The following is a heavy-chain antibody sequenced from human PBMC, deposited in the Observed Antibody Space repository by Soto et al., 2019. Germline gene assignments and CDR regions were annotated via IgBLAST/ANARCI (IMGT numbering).Heavy chain of an antibody. Sequence: QVQLVQSGAEVKKPGASVKVSCKASGYTFTGHYIHCVRQAPGQGPEWMGEISPVTGGTKYAHKVQGRVTMTRDTSLTTVYMELKNLSPDDTAVYYCRRERSGELVVFYWGQGTLVSVSS. CDR3: RRERSGELVVFY. D-gene: IGHD1-7*01. CDR1: GYTFTGHY. V-gene: IGHV1-2*07. J-gene: IGHJ4*02. CDR2: ISPVTGGT.